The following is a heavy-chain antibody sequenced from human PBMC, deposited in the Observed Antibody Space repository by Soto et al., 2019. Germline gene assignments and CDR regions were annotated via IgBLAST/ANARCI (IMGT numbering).Heavy chain of an antibody. CDR3: ASARGAVAGDDY. V-gene: IGHV1-69*02. D-gene: IGHD6-19*01. CDR2: IIPILGIA. J-gene: IGHJ4*02. CDR1: GGTFSSYT. Sequence: QVQLVQSGAEVKKPGSSVKVSCKASGGTFSSYTISWVRQAPGQGLEWMGRIIPILGIANYAQKFQGRVTITADKSPSTAYMELSSLRSEDTAVYYCASARGAVAGDDYWGQGTLVTVSS.